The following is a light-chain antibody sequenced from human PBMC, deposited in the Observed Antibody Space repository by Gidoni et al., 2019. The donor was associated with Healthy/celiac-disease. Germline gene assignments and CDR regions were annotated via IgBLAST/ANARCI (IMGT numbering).Light chain of an antibody. Sequence: DNVMTQSPDPLAASRGGSATINCKTSQSVLYSSNNKNYLAWYQQKPGKPPKLLIYCASTRECGVPDRFSGSGSGTDFTLTISSLQAEDVAVYYCQQYYSTPRTFGQGTKVEIK. CDR1: QSVLYSSNNKNY. CDR3: QQYYSTPRT. J-gene: IGKJ1*01. V-gene: IGKV4-1*01. CDR2: CAS.